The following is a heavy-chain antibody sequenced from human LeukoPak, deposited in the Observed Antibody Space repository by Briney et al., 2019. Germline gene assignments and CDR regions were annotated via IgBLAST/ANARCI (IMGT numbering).Heavy chain of an antibody. CDR2: IIPIFGTA. Sequence: SVKVSCKASGGTFSSYAISWVRQAPGQGLEWMGGIIPIFGTANYAQKFQGRVTITTDESTSTAYMELSSLRSEDTAVYYCARLSVGIYGDYGDAFDIWGQGTMVTVYS. V-gene: IGHV1-69*05. D-gene: IGHD4-17*01. CDR3: ARLSVGIYGDYGDAFDI. J-gene: IGHJ3*02. CDR1: GGTFSSYA.